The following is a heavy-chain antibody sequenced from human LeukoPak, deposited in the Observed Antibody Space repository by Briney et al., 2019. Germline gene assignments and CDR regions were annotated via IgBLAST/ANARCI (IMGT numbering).Heavy chain of an antibody. V-gene: IGHV1-69*13. CDR2: IIPIFGTA. CDR3: AIIGGNSVGYYFDY. CDR1: GGTFSSYA. Sequence: SVKVSCKASGGTFSSYAISWVRQAPGQGLEWMGGIIPIFGTANYAQKFQGRVTITADESTSTAYMELSSLRSEDTGVYYCAIIGGNSVGYYFDYWGQGTLVTVSS. D-gene: IGHD4-23*01. J-gene: IGHJ4*02.